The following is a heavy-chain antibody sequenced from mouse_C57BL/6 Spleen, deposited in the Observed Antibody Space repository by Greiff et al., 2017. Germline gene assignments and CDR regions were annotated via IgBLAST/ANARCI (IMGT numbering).Heavy chain of an antibody. CDR3: TRTANWLYFDY. CDR2: IDPENGDT. Sequence: VQLQQSGAELVRPGASVKLSCTASGFNIKDVYMHWVKQRPEQGLEWIGWIDPENGDTEYASKFQGKATITADTSSNTAYLQLSSLTSEDTAVYYCTRTANWLYFDYWGQGTTLTVSS. CDR1: GFNIKDVY. J-gene: IGHJ2*01. V-gene: IGHV14-4*01. D-gene: IGHD3-3*01.